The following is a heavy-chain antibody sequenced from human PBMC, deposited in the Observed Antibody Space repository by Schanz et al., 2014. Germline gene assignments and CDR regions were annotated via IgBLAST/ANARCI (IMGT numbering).Heavy chain of an antibody. J-gene: IGHJ4*02. D-gene: IGHD4-17*01. CDR1: GFTFSSYA. CDR3: ARPRFDYGEVDY. CDR2: ISGSGGST. Sequence: EVQLLESGGGLVQPGGSLRLSCAASGFTFSSYAMSWVRQAPGKGLEWVSGISGSGGSTYYADSVKGRFTISRDRFQSTLYLRMSSLRAEDTAVYYCARPRFDYGEVDYWGQGTLVTVSS. V-gene: IGHV3-23*01.